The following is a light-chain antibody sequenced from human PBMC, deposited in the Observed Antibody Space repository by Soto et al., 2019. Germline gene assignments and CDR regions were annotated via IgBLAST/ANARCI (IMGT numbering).Light chain of an antibody. CDR2: DVS. V-gene: IGLV2-14*01. CDR1: SRDVGGYNY. CDR3: SSYTSSSTFYG. J-gene: IGLJ1*01. Sequence: QSALTQPASGSGSPGQSITISCTGTSRDVGGYNYVSWYQQHPGKAPKLMIYDVSNRPSGVSNRFSGSKSGNTASLTISGLQAEDEADYYCSSYTSSSTFYGFGTGTKVTVL.